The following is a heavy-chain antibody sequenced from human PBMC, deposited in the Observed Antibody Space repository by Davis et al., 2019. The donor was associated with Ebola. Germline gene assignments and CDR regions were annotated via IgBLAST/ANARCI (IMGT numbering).Heavy chain of an antibody. CDR1: GFTFSSYW. V-gene: IGHV3-74*01. CDR2: INSDGSST. J-gene: IGHJ4*02. Sequence: PGGSLRLSCAASGFTFSSYWMHWVRQAPGKGLVWVSRINSDGSSTSYADSVKGRFTISRDNAKNTLYLQMNSLRAEDTAVYYCARGGSGSYFYYFDYWGQGTLVTVSS. D-gene: IGHD1-26*01. CDR3: ARGGSGSYFYYFDY.